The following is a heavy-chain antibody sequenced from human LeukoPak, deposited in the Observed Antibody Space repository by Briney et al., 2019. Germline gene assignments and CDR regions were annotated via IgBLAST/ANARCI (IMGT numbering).Heavy chain of an antibody. D-gene: IGHD3-22*01. CDR3: ARFRGYYDSSGLTHLYYFDY. J-gene: IGHJ4*02. Sequence: SETLSLTCTVSGGSISSYYWSWIRQPSGKGLEWIGYIYYSGSTNYNPSLKSRVTISVDTSKNQFSLKLSSVTAADTAVYYCARFRGYYDSSGLTHLYYFDYWGQGTLVTVSS. CDR2: IYYSGST. CDR1: GGSISSYY. V-gene: IGHV4-59*08.